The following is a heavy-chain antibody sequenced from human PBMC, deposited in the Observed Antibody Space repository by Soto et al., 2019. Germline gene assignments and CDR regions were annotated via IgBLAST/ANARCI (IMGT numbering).Heavy chain of an antibody. CDR1: GGSISSGGYY. CDR2: IYYSGST. CDR3: ARDSGPDILTGYSPALYYYGMDV. Sequence: QVQLQESGPGLVKPSQTLSLTCTVSGGSISSGGYYWSWIRQHPGKGLEWIGYIYYSGSTYYNPSLKIRVTISLETSKNQFSLQLSSVPAADTAVYYCARDSGPDILTGYSPALYYYGMDVWGQGTTVTVSS. J-gene: IGHJ6*02. V-gene: IGHV4-31*03. D-gene: IGHD3-9*01.